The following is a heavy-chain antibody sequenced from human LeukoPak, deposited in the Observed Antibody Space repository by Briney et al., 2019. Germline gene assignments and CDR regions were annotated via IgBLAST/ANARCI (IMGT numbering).Heavy chain of an antibody. V-gene: IGHV3-30*14. D-gene: IGHD7-27*01. CDR1: GFTFSSYA. J-gene: IGHJ4*02. Sequence: GGSLRLSCAASGFTFSSYAMHWVRQAPGKGLEWVAVISYDGSNKYYADSVKGRFTISRDNSKNTLYLQMNSLRAEDTAVYYCARVALTGLYYFDYWGQGTLVTVSS. CDR3: ARVALTGLYYFDY. CDR2: ISYDGSNK.